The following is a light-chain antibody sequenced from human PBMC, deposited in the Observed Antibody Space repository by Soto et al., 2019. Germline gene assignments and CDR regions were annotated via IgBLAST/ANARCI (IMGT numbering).Light chain of an antibody. CDR1: QSVSSD. V-gene: IGKV3-15*01. CDR3: QQYYSWPPIT. J-gene: IGKJ5*01. Sequence: EFVLTQSPATLSVSPGERATLSWRASQSVSSDLAWYQQRPGQAPRLLIYGASTRATGISARFSGSGSGTEFTLTISSLQSEDFAVYFCQQYYSWPPITFGQGTRLEIK. CDR2: GAS.